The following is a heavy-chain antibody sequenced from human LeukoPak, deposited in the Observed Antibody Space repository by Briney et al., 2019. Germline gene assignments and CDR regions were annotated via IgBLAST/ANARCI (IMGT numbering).Heavy chain of an antibody. CDR3: ARVTREWIQLWFLDY. V-gene: IGHV3-30-3*01. CDR2: ISYDGSNK. J-gene: IGHJ4*02. Sequence: GGSLRLSCAASGFTFSSYAMHWVRQAPGKGLEWVAVISYDGSNKYYADSVKGRFTISRDNSKNTLYLQMNSLRAEDTAVYYCARVTREWIQLWFLDYWGQGTLVTVSS. CDR1: GFTFSSYA. D-gene: IGHD5-18*01.